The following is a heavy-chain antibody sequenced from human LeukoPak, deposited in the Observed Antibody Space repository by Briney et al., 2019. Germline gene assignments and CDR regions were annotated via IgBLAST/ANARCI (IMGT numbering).Heavy chain of an antibody. CDR1: SDSINSGNYY. D-gene: IGHD3-10*01. CDR2: IYSSGST. J-gene: IGHJ3*02. Sequence: PSETLSLTCTVSSDSINSGNYYWNWIRQPGGKGLEWIVRIYSSGSTNYNPSLKSRVTISVDTSKNQFSLKLSSVTAADTAVYYCARVWFGEPWSAFDIWGQGTMVTVSS. CDR3: ARVWFGEPWSAFDI. V-gene: IGHV4-61*02.